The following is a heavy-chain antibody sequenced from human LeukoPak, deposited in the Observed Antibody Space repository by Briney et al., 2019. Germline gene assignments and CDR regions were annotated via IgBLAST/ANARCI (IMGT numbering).Heavy chain of an antibody. J-gene: IGHJ6*02. V-gene: IGHV3-21*01. Sequence: GGSLRLSCAASGFIFSSYSMNWVRQAPGKGLEWVSYISGSRSYIYYADSVKGRFTISRDNAENSLYLQMNSLRAEDTAVYYCARVGYSSSSGYYYYGMDVWGQGTTVTVSS. CDR2: ISGSRSYI. CDR3: ARVGYSSSSGYYYYGMDV. CDR1: GFIFSSYS. D-gene: IGHD6-6*01.